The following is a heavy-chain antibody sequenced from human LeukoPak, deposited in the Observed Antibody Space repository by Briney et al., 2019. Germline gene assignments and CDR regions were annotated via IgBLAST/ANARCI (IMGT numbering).Heavy chain of an antibody. V-gene: IGHV3-23*01. CDR3: AKSGYNRFDY. Sequence: PGGSLRLSFEASGFTFNNYVMTWVRQAPGKGLEWVSSISANAAMTYYADSVKGRFTVSRDNSNNRLYLQMSGLTAADTAVYYCAKSGYNRFDYWGQGTLVTVSS. CDR2: ISANAAMT. D-gene: IGHD5-24*01. CDR1: GFTFNNYV. J-gene: IGHJ4*02.